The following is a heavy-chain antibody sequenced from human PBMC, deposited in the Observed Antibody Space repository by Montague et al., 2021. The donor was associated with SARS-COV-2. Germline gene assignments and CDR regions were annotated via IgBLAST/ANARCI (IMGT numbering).Heavy chain of an antibody. J-gene: IGHJ4*02. V-gene: IGHV4-59*01. CDR2: IYFSGST. CDR3: ARAFDY. CDR1: GGSISSYY. Sequence: SETLSLTCTVSGGSISSYYWIWIRQPPGKGLEWIGYIYFSGSTNYNPSLKSRVTISVDTSKNQFSLKLNSVTAADTAVYYCARAFDYWGQGTLVTVSS.